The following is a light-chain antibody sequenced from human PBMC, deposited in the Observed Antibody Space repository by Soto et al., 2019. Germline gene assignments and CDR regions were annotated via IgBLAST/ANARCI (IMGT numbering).Light chain of an antibody. J-gene: IGKJ5*01. CDR3: QQFNSYPIT. CDR1: QGIRND. Sequence: AIQMTQSPSSLSASVGDRVTITCRASQGIRNDLDWFQQKPGKAPKLLIYEASSLESGVPSRFSGSGSGTEFTLTISGLQPDDFATYYCQQFNSYPITFGQGTRLEVK. V-gene: IGKV1-13*02. CDR2: EAS.